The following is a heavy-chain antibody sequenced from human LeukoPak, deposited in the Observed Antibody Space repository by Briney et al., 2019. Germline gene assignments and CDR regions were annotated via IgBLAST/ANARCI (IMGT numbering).Heavy chain of an antibody. CDR3: AKVARGIQLWAPRRNYYYYYMDV. CDR2: ISGSGGST. J-gene: IGHJ6*03. Sequence: PGGSLRLSCAASGFAVSSNYMSWVRQAPGKGLEWVSGISGSGGSTYYADSVKGRFTISRDNSKNTLYVQMNSLRVEDTAVYYCAKVARGIQLWAPRRNYYYYYMDVWGKGTTVTVSS. D-gene: IGHD5-18*01. V-gene: IGHV3-23*01. CDR1: GFAVSSNY.